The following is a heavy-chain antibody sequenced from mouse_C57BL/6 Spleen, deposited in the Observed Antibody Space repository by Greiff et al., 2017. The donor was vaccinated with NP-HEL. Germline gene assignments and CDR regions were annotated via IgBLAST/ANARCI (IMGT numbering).Heavy chain of an antibody. CDR3: ARGGAYYGSSYWYFDV. Sequence: VQLQQSGTELVKPGASVKLSCKASGYTFTSYWMHWVKQRPGQGLEWIGNINPSNGGTNYNEKFKSKATLTVDKSSSTAYMQLSSLTSEDSAVYYCARGGAYYGSSYWYFDVWGTGTTVTVSS. D-gene: IGHD1-1*01. CDR2: INPSNGGT. J-gene: IGHJ1*03. V-gene: IGHV1-53*01. CDR1: GYTFTSYW.